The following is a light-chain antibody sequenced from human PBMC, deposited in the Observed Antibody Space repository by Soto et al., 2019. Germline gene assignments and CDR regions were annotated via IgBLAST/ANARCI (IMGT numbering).Light chain of an antibody. Sequence: EIVMTQSPATLSVSPGERATLSCRASQSVSSTYLAWYQQKPAQAPRLLIYGASSRATGIPARFSGSGSETDFTLTISSLEPEDFAVYYCQQRSDWPLTFGQGTRL. CDR1: QSVSSTY. CDR2: GAS. V-gene: IGKV3D-20*02. CDR3: QQRSDWPLT. J-gene: IGKJ5*01.